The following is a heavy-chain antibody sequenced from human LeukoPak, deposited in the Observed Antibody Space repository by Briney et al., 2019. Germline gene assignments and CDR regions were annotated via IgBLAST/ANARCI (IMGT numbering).Heavy chain of an antibody. CDR2: INPNSGGT. CDR3: AESLNYYDSSGYGF. CDR1: GYTFTGYY. J-gene: IGHJ4*02. V-gene: IGHV1-2*02. D-gene: IGHD3-22*01. Sequence: ASVKVSCKASGYTFTGYYMHWVRQSPGQGREWMGRINPNSGGTNYAQKFQGRVTMTRDTSISTAYMELSRLRSDDTAVYYCAESLNYYDSSGYGFWGQGTLVTVSS.